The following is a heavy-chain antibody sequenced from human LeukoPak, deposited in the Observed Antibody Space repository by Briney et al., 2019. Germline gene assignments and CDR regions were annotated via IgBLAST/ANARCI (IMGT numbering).Heavy chain of an antibody. D-gene: IGHD3-22*01. J-gene: IGHJ4*02. CDR2: ITSSSTTI. CDR1: GFIFSTYS. Sequence: GGSLRLSCAASGFIFSTYSMTWVRQAPGKGLEWVSYITSSSTTIYYADSVKGRFTIPRDNAKNSLYLQMNSLRAEDTAVYYCARDRHRYHYDGSGYPPYWGQGTLVTVSS. CDR3: ARDRHRYHYDGSGYPPY. V-gene: IGHV3-48*01.